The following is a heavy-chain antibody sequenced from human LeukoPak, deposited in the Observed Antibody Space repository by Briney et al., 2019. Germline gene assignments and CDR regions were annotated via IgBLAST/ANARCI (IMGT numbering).Heavy chain of an antibody. D-gene: IGHD6-13*01. Sequence: SETLSLTCAVYGGSFSGYYWSWIRQPPGKGLEWIGEINHSGGTNYNPSLKSRVTISVDTSKNQFSLKLSSVTAADTAVYYCAIHVAAAGYDAFDIWGQGTMVTVSS. V-gene: IGHV4-34*01. J-gene: IGHJ3*02. CDR1: GGSFSGYY. CDR2: INHSGGT. CDR3: AIHVAAAGYDAFDI.